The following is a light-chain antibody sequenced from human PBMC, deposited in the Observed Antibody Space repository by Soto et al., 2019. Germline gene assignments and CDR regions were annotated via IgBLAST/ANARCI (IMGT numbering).Light chain of an antibody. V-gene: IGKV1-39*01. Sequence: DIQMTQSPSSLSASLADRVTITSLASQSISSYLNCSQQKPGKPPKLLIYAASSLQSGGASRFSGSVSGTDFTLTTSSLQPEDFATYYCQQCYSTPRPLGQGTKVEMK. J-gene: IGKJ1*01. CDR2: AAS. CDR3: QQCYSTPRP. CDR1: QSISSY.